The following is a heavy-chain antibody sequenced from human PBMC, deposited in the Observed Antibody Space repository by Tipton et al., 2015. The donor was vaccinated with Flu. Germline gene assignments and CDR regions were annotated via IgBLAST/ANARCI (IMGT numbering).Heavy chain of an antibody. Sequence: SLRLSCAASGFIFSGHHMIWIRQAPGKGLEWVSYISRSGDTIYYADSVKGRFTISRDNAKNSLYLQMNSLRAEDTAVYYCARWTAAGTWYFDLWGRGPLVTVSS. CDR1: GFIFSGHH. D-gene: IGHD6-13*01. CDR3: ARWTAAGTWYFDL. V-gene: IGHV3-11*01. J-gene: IGHJ2*01. CDR2: ISRSGDTI.